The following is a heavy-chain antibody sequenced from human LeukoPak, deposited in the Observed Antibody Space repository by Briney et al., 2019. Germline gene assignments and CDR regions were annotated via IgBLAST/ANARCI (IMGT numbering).Heavy chain of an antibody. V-gene: IGHV5-51*01. CDR2: IYPGDSDT. CDR3: ARQSGETLGFGELFFLGRPDFDY. J-gene: IGHJ4*02. CDR1: GYSFTSYW. D-gene: IGHD3-10*01. Sequence: GESLKISCKGSGYSFTSYWIGWVRQMPGKGLEWMGIIYPGDSDTRYSPSFQGQVTISADKSISTAYLQWSSLKASDTAMYYCARQSGETLGFGELFFLGRPDFDYWGQGTLVTVSS.